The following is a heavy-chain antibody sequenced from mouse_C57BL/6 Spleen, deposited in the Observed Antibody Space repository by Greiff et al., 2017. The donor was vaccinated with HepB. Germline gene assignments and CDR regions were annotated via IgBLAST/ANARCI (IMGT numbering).Heavy chain of an antibody. CDR2: INPYNGGT. CDR1: GYTFTDYY. CDR3: AIDYGSLYFDY. Sequence: EVQLQQSGPVLVKPGASVKMSCKASGYTFTDYYMNWVKQSHGKSLEWIGVINPYNGGTSYNQKFKGKATLTVDKSSSTAYMELNSLTSEDSAVYYCAIDYGSLYFDYWGQGTTLTVSS. J-gene: IGHJ2*01. V-gene: IGHV1-19*01. D-gene: IGHD1-1*01.